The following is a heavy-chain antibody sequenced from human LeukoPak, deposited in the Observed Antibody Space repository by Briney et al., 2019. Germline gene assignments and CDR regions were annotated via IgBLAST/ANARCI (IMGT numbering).Heavy chain of an antibody. V-gene: IGHV4-4*07. CDR1: GGSISSYY. J-gene: IGHJ4*02. D-gene: IGHD5-18*01. Sequence: SETLSLTCTVSGGSISSYYWSWIRQPPGKELEWIGHIYTSGSTNYNPSFKSRVTMSVDTSKNQFSLKLSSVTAADTAVYYCARRRGYGYGYFDYWGQGTLVTVSS. CDR2: IYTSGST. CDR3: ARRRGYGYGYFDY.